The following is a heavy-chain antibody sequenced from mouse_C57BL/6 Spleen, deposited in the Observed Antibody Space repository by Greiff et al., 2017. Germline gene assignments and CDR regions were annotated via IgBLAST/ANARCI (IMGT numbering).Heavy chain of an antibody. V-gene: IGHV1-80*01. CDR1: GYAFSSYW. CDR3: ARWDGSSYNYTMDY. Sequence: QVQLQQSGAELVKPGASVKISCKASGYAFSSYWMNWVKQRTGKGLEWIGQIYPGDGDTNYNGKFKGKATLTADKSSSTAYMQLSSLTSEDSAVYFCARWDGSSYNYTMDYWGQGTSVTVSS. J-gene: IGHJ4*01. CDR2: IYPGDGDT. D-gene: IGHD1-1*01.